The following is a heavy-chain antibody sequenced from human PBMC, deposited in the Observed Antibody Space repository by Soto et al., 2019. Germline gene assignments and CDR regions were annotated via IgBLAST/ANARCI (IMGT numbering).Heavy chain of an antibody. CDR2: ISSSSRTI. J-gene: IGHJ4*02. D-gene: IGHD3-22*01. Sequence: EVQLVESGGGLVQPGGSLRLSCEVSGFTFSIYSIHLVRQAPGKGLEGVSYISSSSRTIHYADSVKGRFTTSRDNAKNSVSLQMNSLREEDTAVYYCARVWSRGYSLDYWGQGTLVTVSS. CDR1: GFTFSIYS. V-gene: IGHV3-48*02. CDR3: ARVWSRGYSLDY.